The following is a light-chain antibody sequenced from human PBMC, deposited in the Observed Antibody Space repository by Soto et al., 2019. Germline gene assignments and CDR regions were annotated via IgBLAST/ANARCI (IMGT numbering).Light chain of an antibody. Sequence: SVLTHPPSVSGAPGQRVTISCTGSSANIGAAYNVDWYQQLPGTAPKLLIYGNNNRPSGVPARFSGYKSGTSASLAIAGLQAEDEGDYYCQYYDSSLSGYVFGTGTKVTVL. CDR3: QYYDSSLSGYV. J-gene: IGLJ1*01. CDR1: SANIGAAYN. CDR2: GNN. V-gene: IGLV1-40*01.